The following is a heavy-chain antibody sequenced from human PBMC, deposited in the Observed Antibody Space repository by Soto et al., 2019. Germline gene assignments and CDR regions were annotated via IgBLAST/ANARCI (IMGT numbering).Heavy chain of an antibody. J-gene: IGHJ5*02. CDR3: ARRHCSSSSCYGGGWFDP. CDR1: GYTFTSYG. D-gene: IGHD2-2*01. Sequence: QVQLVQSGAEVKKSGASVKVSCKASGYTFTSYGVSWVRQAPGQGLEWMGWISTYNGNTNYAQKFRGRVNMTTDTPTTTAYMELRSLRSDDTAVYYCARRHCSSSSCYGGGWFDPWGQGTLVTVSS. CDR2: ISTYNGNT. V-gene: IGHV1-18*04.